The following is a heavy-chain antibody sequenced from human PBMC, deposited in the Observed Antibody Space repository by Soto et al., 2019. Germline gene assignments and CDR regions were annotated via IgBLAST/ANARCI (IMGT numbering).Heavy chain of an antibody. CDR3: VRHWGG. CDR2: IATTGETT. D-gene: IGHD2-21*01. J-gene: IGHJ4*02. V-gene: IGHV3-23*01. Sequence: EVQLLESGGGLLQPGGSLRLSCAASGSTSNTYDMSWGRQAPGTGLEWVLSIATTGETTLNAASVRGRFTISRDNSSNTAFLQANTLRADHTAIYYCVRHWGGWGQGTLVTVSS. CDR1: GSTSNTYD.